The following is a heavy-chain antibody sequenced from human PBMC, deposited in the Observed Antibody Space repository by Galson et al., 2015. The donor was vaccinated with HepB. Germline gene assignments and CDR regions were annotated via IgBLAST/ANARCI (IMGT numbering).Heavy chain of an antibody. V-gene: IGHV3-7*03. Sequence: SLRLSCAASGFTFSSYWMTWVRQAPGKGLEWVANIRQDGNLKYYADSVEGRFTIFRDNAKNSLYLQMDSLRVEGTAVYYCEGGTGADYWGQGTLVTVSS. J-gene: IGHJ4*02. CDR1: GFTFSSYW. CDR3: EGGTGADY. CDR2: IRQDGNLK.